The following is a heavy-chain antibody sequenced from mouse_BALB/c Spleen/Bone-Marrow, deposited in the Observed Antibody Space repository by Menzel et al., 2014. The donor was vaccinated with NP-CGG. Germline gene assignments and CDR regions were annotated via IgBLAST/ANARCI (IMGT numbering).Heavy chain of an antibody. Sequence: VMLVESGPGLVAPSQRLSIPCTVSGFSLTSYGVHWVRQPPGKGLEWLGVIWAGGSTNYNSALMSRLSISKDNSKSQVFLKMNSLQTDDTAMYYCARDGVYGSHYYAMDYWGQGTSVTVSS. CDR1: GFSLTSYG. J-gene: IGHJ4*01. V-gene: IGHV2-9*02. CDR3: ARDGVYGSHYYAMDY. D-gene: IGHD1-1*02. CDR2: IWAGGST.